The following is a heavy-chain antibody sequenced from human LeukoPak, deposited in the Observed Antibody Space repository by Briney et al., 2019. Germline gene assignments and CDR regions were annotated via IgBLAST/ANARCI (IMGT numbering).Heavy chain of an antibody. J-gene: IGHJ4*02. CDR3: AKGRGLVGATPRFDY. Sequence: GGSLRLSCAASGFTFSSYGMHWVRQAPGKGLEWVAVIWDDGSNKNYADSVKGRFTISRDTSKNTLYLQMNSLRAEDTAVYYCAKGRGLVGATPRFDYWGQGPLVTVPS. CDR2: IWDDGSNK. V-gene: IGHV3-30*02. D-gene: IGHD1-26*01. CDR1: GFTFSSYG.